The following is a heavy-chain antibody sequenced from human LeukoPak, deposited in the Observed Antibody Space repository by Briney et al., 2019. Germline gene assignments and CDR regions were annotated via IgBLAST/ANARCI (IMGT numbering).Heavy chain of an antibody. CDR1: GYSFTGYY. CDR3: ARGGLRVMVYRLYYMDV. V-gene: IGHV1-2*02. J-gene: IGHJ6*03. Sequence: APGKVSCQASGYSFTGYYMLWVRQAPGQGLEWMGWINPNSGDTKYAQKFQGRVTMTRDTSISTAYMELTRLRSDDTAVYYCARGGLRVMVYRLYYMDVWGKGTTVTVSS. D-gene: IGHD2-8*01. CDR2: INPNSGDT.